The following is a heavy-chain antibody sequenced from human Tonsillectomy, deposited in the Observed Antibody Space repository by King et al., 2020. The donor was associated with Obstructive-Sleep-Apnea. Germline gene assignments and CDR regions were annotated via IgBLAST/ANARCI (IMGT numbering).Heavy chain of an antibody. Sequence: QLVQSGGGLVQPGRSLRLSCAASGFTFDDYAMHWVRQAPGKGLEWVSGISWNSGSIGYADSVKGRFTISRDNAKNSLYLQMNSLRAEDTALYYCAKDMVGQTNWGQGTLVTVSS. J-gene: IGHJ1*01. CDR3: AKDMVGQTN. V-gene: IGHV3-9*01. D-gene: IGHD3/OR15-3a*01. CDR1: GFTFDDYA. CDR2: ISWNSGSI.